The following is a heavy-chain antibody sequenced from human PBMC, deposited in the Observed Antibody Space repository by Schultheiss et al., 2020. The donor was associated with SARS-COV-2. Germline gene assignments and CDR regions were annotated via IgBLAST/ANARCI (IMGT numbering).Heavy chain of an antibody. J-gene: IGHJ4*02. D-gene: IGHD6-13*01. CDR2: ISGSGGST. CDR1: GFTFSSYA. Sequence: GGSLRLSCAASGFTFSSYAMSWVRQAPGKGLEWVSAISGSGGSTYYADSVKGRFTISRDNSKNTLYLQMNSLRAEDTAVYYCAKDQLAAAGTPHYFDYWGQGTLVTVSS. CDR3: AKDQLAAAGTPHYFDY. V-gene: IGHV3-23*01.